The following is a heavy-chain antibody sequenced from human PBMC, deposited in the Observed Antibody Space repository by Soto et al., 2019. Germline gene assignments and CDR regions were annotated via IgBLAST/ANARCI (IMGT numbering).Heavy chain of an antibody. Sequence: SETLSLTCAVYGGSFSGYYWSWIRQPPGKGLEWIGEINHGGSTNYNPSLKSRVTISVDTSKNQFSLKLSSVTAADTAVYYCTVPKLRVFQHWGQGTLVTVSS. V-gene: IGHV4-34*01. J-gene: IGHJ1*01. D-gene: IGHD4-17*01. CDR1: GGSFSGYY. CDR3: TVPKLRVFQH. CDR2: INHGGST.